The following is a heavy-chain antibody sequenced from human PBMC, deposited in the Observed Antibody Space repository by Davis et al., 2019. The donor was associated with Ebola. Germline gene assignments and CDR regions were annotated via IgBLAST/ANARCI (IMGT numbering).Heavy chain of an antibody. J-gene: IGHJ3*02. D-gene: IGHD3-9*01. V-gene: IGHV3-23*01. CDR3: ARSLAGYYSHAFDI. CDR2: ISGSGGST. Sequence: GESLKISCAASGFTFSSYAMSWVRQAPGKGLEWVSAISGSGGSTYYADSVKGRFTISRDNSKNTLYLQMNSLRAEDTAVYYCARSLAGYYSHAFDIWGQGTMVTVSS. CDR1: GFTFSSYA.